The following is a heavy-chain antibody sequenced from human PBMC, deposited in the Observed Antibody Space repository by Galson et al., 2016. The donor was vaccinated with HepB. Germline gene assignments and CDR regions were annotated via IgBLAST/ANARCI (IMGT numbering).Heavy chain of an antibody. CDR2: IYPGDSDT. J-gene: IGHJ4*02. V-gene: IGHV5-51*01. Sequence: QSGAEVKKPGESLKISCKGSGSRFSSYYIAWVRQMPGKGLEWMGIIYPGDSDTRYSPSFQGQVTISADKSITTAYLQWSSLKASDTAIYYCARSFQAYYFDYGGQGALVTVSS. CDR1: GSRFSSYY. CDR3: ARSFQAYYFDY.